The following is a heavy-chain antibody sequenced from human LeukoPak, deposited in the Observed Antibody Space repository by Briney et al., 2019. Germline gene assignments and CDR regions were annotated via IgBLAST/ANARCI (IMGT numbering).Heavy chain of an antibody. Sequence: GGFLRLSCAASGFTFSTYWMSWVRQAPGKGLEWVANIKLDGSEKYYVDSVKGRFTISRDNTKNSLSLQMNSLRVEDTAVYYCARGGFYTDPDGFDVWGQGTMVTVCS. CDR2: IKLDGSEK. D-gene: IGHD2/OR15-2a*01. V-gene: IGHV3-7*04. CDR1: GFTFSTYW. CDR3: ARGGFYTDPDGFDV. J-gene: IGHJ3*01.